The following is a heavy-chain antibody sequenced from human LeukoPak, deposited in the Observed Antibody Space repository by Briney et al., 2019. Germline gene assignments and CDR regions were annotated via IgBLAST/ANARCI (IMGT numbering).Heavy chain of an antibody. Sequence: GSLRLSCAASGFTFSNYEMNWVRQAPGKGLEWVSYISGSGKNIYYADSVKGRFTISRDNARDSLYLEMNSLTVEDTAVYFCSRDLGTGRPHDFWGQGTLVTVSS. CDR2: ISGSGKNI. D-gene: IGHD3/OR15-3a*01. V-gene: IGHV3-48*03. CDR1: GFTFSNYE. J-gene: IGHJ4*02. CDR3: SRDLGTGRPHDF.